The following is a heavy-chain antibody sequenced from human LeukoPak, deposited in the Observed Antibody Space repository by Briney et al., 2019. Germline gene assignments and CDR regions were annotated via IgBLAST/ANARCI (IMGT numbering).Heavy chain of an antibody. CDR1: GFTFSSYA. D-gene: IGHD6-6*01. CDR2: ISYDGSNK. Sequence: PGGSPRLSCAASGFTFSSYAMHWVRQAPGKGLEWVAVISYDGSNKYYADSVKGRFTISRDNSKNTLYLQMNSLRAEDTAVYYCARSEYSSSFDYWGQGTLVTVSS. J-gene: IGHJ4*02. CDR3: ARSEYSSSFDY. V-gene: IGHV3-30-3*01.